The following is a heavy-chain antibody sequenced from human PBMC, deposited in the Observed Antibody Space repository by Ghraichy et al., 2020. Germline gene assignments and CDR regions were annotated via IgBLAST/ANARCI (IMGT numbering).Heavy chain of an antibody. CDR3: AKDITVNTPNYYYYYGMDV. J-gene: IGHJ6*02. V-gene: IGHV3-23*01. D-gene: IGHD4-17*01. CDR1: GFTFSSYA. CDR2: ISGSGGST. Sequence: GGSLRLSCAASGFTFSSYAMSWVRQAPGKGLEWVTAISGSGGSTYYADSVKGRFTISRDNSKNTLYLQMNSLRAEDTAVYYCAKDITVNTPNYYYYYGMDVWGQGTTVTVSS.